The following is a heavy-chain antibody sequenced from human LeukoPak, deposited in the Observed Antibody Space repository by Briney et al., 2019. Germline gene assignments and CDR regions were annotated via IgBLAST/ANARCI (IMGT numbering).Heavy chain of an antibody. CDR2: IWYDGSNK. CDR1: GFTFSSYG. CDR3: AKEYGSGRYYFDY. Sequence: GGSLRLSCAASGFTFSSYGMHWVRQAPGKGLEWVAVIWYDGSNKYYADSVKGRFTISRDNSKNTLYLQTNSLRAEDTAVYYCAKEYGSGRYYFDYWGQGTLVTVSS. J-gene: IGHJ4*02. D-gene: IGHD3-10*01. V-gene: IGHV3-33*06.